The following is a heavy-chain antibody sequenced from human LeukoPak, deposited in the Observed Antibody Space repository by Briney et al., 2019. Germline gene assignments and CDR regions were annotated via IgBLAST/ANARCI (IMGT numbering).Heavy chain of an antibody. CDR3: TSSYCGASSCYPGNY. J-gene: IGHJ4*02. CDR2: IRSKTNNYAT. CDR1: GFIFGGSA. D-gene: IGHD2-2*01. V-gene: IGHV3-73*01. Sequence: GGSLRLSCAASGFIFGGSAIHWVRQTSGKGLEWVGRIRSKTNNYATAYAASVKGRFTISRDDSKNTAYLEMSSLKTEDTAAYFCTSSYCGASSCYPGNYWGQGALVTVSS.